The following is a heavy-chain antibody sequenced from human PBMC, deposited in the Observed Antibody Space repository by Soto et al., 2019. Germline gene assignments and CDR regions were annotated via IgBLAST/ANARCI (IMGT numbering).Heavy chain of an antibody. Sequence: EVQLVESGGGLVQPGGSLRLSCAASGFTFSSYEMNWVRQAPGKGLEWVSYISSSGSTIYYADSVKGRFTISRDNAKNSLDLQMNSLSAEDTAVYYCARVDSDGLWSGWRIDFDYWGQGTLVTVSS. CDR1: GFTFSSYE. CDR2: ISSSGSTI. V-gene: IGHV3-48*03. J-gene: IGHJ4*02. CDR3: ARVDSDGLWSGWRIDFDY. D-gene: IGHD3-3*01.